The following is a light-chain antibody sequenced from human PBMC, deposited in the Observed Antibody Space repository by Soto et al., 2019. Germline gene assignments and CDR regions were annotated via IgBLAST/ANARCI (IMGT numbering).Light chain of an antibody. J-gene: IGKJ1*01. CDR3: QLYGSSPQWT. CDR2: AAA. Sequence: EIVLTQSPGTLSLSPGERATLSCRASQSVSGSAFLAWYQQKPGQAPRLLIYAAASRATGIPDRFSGSGSGTDFILTISRLEPEVFAVYYCQLYGSSPQWTFGQGTNVEIK. CDR1: QSVSGSAF. V-gene: IGKV3-20*01.